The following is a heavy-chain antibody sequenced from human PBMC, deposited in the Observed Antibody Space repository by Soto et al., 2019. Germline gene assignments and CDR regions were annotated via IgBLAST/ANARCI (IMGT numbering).Heavy chain of an antibody. V-gene: IGHV3-9*01. D-gene: IGHD3-3*01. J-gene: IGHJ3*02. CDR2: ISWNSGSI. Sequence: GGSLRLSCAASGFTFDDYAMHWVRQAPGKGLEWVSGISWNSGSIGYADSVKGRFTISRDNAKNSPYLQMNSLRAEDTALYYCAKPLHEYYDFWSGYYNWGFAFDIWGQGTMVTVSS. CDR3: AKPLHEYYDFWSGYYNWGFAFDI. CDR1: GFTFDDYA.